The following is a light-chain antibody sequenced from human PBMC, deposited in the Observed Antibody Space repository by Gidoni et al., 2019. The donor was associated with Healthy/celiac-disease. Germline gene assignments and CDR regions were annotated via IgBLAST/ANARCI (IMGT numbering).Light chain of an antibody. Sequence: EIVLTQSPGTLSLSPGERATLSCRASQSVSSSYLAWYQQKPGQAPRLLIYGASRRATGIPDRFSGSGSGTDFTLTISRLEPEVFAVYYCQQYGSSPRTFXHXTKVEIK. J-gene: IGKJ1*01. V-gene: IGKV3-20*01. CDR1: QSVSSSY. CDR2: GAS. CDR3: QQYGSSPRT.